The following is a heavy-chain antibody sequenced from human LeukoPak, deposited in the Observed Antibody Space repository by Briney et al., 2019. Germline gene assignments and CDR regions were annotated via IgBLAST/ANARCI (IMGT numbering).Heavy chain of an antibody. D-gene: IGHD3-16*01. Sequence: GGSLRLSCAASGFTFSNYWMSWVRQAPGKGLEWVANIKQDGSEKDYVDSVKGRFTISRDNAKNSLFLQVNSLRAEDTAVYFCARGGGLDVWGQGATVTVSS. CDR1: GFTFSNYW. J-gene: IGHJ6*02. V-gene: IGHV3-7*03. CDR3: ARGGGLDV. CDR2: IKQDGSEK.